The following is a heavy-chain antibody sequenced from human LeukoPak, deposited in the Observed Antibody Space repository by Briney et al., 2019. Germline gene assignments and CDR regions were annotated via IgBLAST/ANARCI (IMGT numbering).Heavy chain of an antibody. D-gene: IGHD6-13*01. CDR2: INHSGST. Sequence: SETLSLTCAVYGGSFSGYYWSWIRQPPGKGLEWIGEINHSGSTNYNPSLKSRVTISVDTSKNQFSLKLSSVTAADTAVYYCARGAAAAGTVLGYWGQGTLVTVSS. V-gene: IGHV4-34*01. CDR1: GGSFSGYY. CDR3: ARGAAAAGTVLGY. J-gene: IGHJ4*02.